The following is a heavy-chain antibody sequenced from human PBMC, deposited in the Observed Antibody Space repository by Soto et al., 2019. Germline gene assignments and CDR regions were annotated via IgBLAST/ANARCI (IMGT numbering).Heavy chain of an antibody. V-gene: IGHV3-23*01. CDR1: GFTFSSYA. CDR2: ISGSGGST. D-gene: IGHD3-22*01. J-gene: IGHJ4*02. CDR3: AKSGISDYYDSSGYYPGY. Sequence: EVQLLESGGGLVQPGGSLRLSCAASGFTFSSYAMSWVRQAPGKGLEWVSAISGSGGSTYYADSVKGRFTISRDNSKNTLYLQMNRLRAEDTAVYYCAKSGISDYYDSSGYYPGYWGQGTLVTVSS.